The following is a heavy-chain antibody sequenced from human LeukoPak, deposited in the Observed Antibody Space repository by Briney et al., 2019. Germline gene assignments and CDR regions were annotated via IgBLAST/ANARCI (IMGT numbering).Heavy chain of an antibody. CDR3: ARAWVAVAGTDY. J-gene: IGHJ4*02. D-gene: IGHD6-19*01. V-gene: IGHV3-66*02. CDR2: IYSGGST. CDR1: GFTVSSNY. Sequence: PGGSLRLSCAASGFTVSSNYMSWVRQAPGKGLEWVSVIYSGGSTYYADSVKGRFTISRDNPKNTLYLQMNSLRAEDTAVYYCARAWVAVAGTDYWGQGTLVTVSS.